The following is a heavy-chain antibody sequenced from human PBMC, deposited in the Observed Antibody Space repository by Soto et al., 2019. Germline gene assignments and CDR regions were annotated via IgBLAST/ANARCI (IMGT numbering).Heavy chain of an antibody. CDR3: ARYCAGNACYSRHYYAMDV. CDR2: ISPYNGNT. D-gene: IGHD2-21*02. V-gene: IGHV1-18*01. J-gene: IGHJ6*02. Sequence: QVQLVQSAGEVKKPGASAIVSCQASGYTFRNYIIAWLRQAPGQGLEWMGWISPYNGNTNYARQFRGRVTLTTDKSTSAAYLELRNLGSDDAATYYCARYCAGNACYSRHYYAMDVWGQVTTVSVSS. CDR1: GYTFRNYI.